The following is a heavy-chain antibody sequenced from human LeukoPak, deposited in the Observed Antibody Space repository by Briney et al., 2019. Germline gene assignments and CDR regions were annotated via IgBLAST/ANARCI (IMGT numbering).Heavy chain of an antibody. CDR2: IKSKTDGGTT. D-gene: IGHD1-26*01. J-gene: IGHJ4*02. CDR3: QGGRF. Sequence: GGSLRLSCSASGFPFTNAWMSWVRQAPGKGLEWVGRIKSKTDGGTTDYAAPVKGRFSISRDDSKNTLYLQMNSLKSEDTAVYYCQGGRFWGQGTLVTVSS. CDR1: GFPFTNAW. V-gene: IGHV3-15*01.